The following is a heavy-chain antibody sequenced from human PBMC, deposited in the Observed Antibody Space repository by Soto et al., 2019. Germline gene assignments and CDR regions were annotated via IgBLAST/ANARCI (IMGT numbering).Heavy chain of an antibody. CDR1: GFTFSSYA. D-gene: IGHD6-19*01. CDR2: ISYDGSNK. Sequence: GGSLRLSCAASGFTFSSYAMHWVRQAPGKGLEWVAVISYDGSNKYYADSVKGRFTISRDNSKNTLYLQMNSLRAEDTAVYYCARDGRIAVAGTDYGMDVWGQGTTVTVSS. V-gene: IGHV3-30-3*01. J-gene: IGHJ6*02. CDR3: ARDGRIAVAGTDYGMDV.